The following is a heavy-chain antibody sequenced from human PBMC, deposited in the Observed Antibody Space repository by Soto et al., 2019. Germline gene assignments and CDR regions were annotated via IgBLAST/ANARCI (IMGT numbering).Heavy chain of an antibody. Sequence: QVQLMQSGAEVRKPGASVTISSKASGYTFNSYYIHWVRQAARQGLEWMAISNPSGGSTNYAQKFHGRVTVTRDTSTSTVNMELSSLSSEDTAVYYCARDLTAADYWGQGTLVTVSS. CDR1: GYTFNSYY. V-gene: IGHV1-46*02. CDR3: ARDLTAADY. D-gene: IGHD2-21*02. J-gene: IGHJ4*02. CDR2: SNPSGGST.